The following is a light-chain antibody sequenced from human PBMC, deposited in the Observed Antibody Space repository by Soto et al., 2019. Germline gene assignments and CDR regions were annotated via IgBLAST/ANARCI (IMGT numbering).Light chain of an antibody. CDR1: SSDVGGYNY. CDR3: CSYGAR. J-gene: IGLJ3*02. CDR2: DVT. Sequence: QSALTQPRSVSGSPGQSVAISCTGTSSDVGGYNYVSWYQKHPGKAPKLVIFDVTKRPSGVPDRFSGSKSGNTASLTISGLRAEDEADYYCCSYGARFGGGTTLTVL. V-gene: IGLV2-11*01.